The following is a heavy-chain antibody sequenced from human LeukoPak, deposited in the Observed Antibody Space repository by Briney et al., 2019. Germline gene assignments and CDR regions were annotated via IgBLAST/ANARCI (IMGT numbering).Heavy chain of an antibody. CDR3: ARDSSGYYHFDY. V-gene: IGHV3-48*03. CDR1: GFTFSSYE. J-gene: IGHJ4*02. D-gene: IGHD3-22*01. CDR2: ISSSGSTI. Sequence: GGSLRLSCAASGFTFSSYEMNWVRQAPGKGLEWASYISSSGSTIYYADSVKGRFTISRDNAKNSLYLQMNSLRAEDTAVYYCARDSSGYYHFDYWGQGTLVTVSS.